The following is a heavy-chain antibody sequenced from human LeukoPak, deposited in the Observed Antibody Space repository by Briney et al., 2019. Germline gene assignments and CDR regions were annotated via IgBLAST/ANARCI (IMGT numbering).Heavy chain of an antibody. CDR2: ISGDESST. V-gene: IGHV3-74*01. CDR1: DFTFSSYW. CDR3: TRVGYIDEGIDY. D-gene: IGHD5-24*01. Sequence: GGSLRLSCAASDFTFSSYWMHWVRQAPGEGLVWVSRISGDESSTNYADSVKGRFTISRDNARNTLFLQMNSLRAEDTAVYYCTRVGYIDEGIDYWGQGTLVTVSS. J-gene: IGHJ4*02.